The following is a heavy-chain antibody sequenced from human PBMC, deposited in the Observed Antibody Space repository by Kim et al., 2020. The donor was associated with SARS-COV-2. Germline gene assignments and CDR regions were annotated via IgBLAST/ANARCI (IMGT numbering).Heavy chain of an antibody. Sequence: YSPSFQGHVTISTATSISTACVQWSSLQASDTAMYYCARDRTAMATLFDYWGQGTLVTVSS. J-gene: IGHJ4*02. D-gene: IGHD5-18*01. V-gene: IGHV5-10-1*01. CDR3: ARDRTAMATLFDY.